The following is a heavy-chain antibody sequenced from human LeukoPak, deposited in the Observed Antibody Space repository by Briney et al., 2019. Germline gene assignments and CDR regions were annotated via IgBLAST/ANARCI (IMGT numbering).Heavy chain of an antibody. CDR1: GYTFTSYD. CDR3: ARGPPRRVPAAIFPIKTNQNWFDP. J-gene: IGHJ5*02. V-gene: IGHV1-8*01. CDR2: MNPNSGNT. D-gene: IGHD2-2*01. Sequence: ASVKVSCKASGYTFTSYDINWVRQATGQGLEWMGWMNPNSGNTGYAQKFQGRVAMTRDTSISTAYMELSSLRSEDTAVYYCARGPPRRVPAAIFPIKTNQNWFDPWGQGTLVTVSS.